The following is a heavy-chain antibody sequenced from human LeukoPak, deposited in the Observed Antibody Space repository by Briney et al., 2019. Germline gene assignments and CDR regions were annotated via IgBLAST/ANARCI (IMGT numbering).Heavy chain of an antibody. CDR2: INPNSGGT. Sequence: ASVKVSCKASGYTFTGYYMHWVRQAPGQGLEWMGWINPNSGGTNYAQKFQGRVTMTRDTSISTAYMELNRLRSDDTAVYYCARGNDYYDSSGYYYSARLAFDIWGQGTMVSVSS. D-gene: IGHD3-22*01. CDR1: GYTFTGYY. J-gene: IGHJ3*02. V-gene: IGHV1-2*02. CDR3: ARGNDYYDSSGYYYSARLAFDI.